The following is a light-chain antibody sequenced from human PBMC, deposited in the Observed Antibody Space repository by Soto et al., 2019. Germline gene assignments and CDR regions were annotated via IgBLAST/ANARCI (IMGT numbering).Light chain of an antibody. Sequence: EIVMTQSPATLSVSPGERATLSCRASESVSSKLVWYQKKPGQAPRLIIHDASTGATGIPARFSGSGSGTDCTLTISSLEPEDVAVYYCQQRGHWPRTFGQGTKVDIK. CDR3: QQRGHWPRT. V-gene: IGKV3-15*01. CDR1: ESVSSK. CDR2: DAS. J-gene: IGKJ1*01.